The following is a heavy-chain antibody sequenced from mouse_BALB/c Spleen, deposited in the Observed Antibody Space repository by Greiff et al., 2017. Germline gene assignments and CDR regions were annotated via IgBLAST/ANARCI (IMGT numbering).Heavy chain of an antibody. Sequence: VQLQQSGPELVKPGASVKISCKASGYAFSSSWMNWVKQRPGQGLEWIGRIYPGDGDTNYNGKFKGKATLTADKSSSTAYMQLSSLTSVDSAVYFCAKFDGYYRGYWGQGTSVTVSS. V-gene: IGHV1-82*01. CDR3: AKFDGYYRGY. CDR2: IYPGDGDT. CDR1: GYAFSSSW. J-gene: IGHJ4*01. D-gene: IGHD2-3*01.